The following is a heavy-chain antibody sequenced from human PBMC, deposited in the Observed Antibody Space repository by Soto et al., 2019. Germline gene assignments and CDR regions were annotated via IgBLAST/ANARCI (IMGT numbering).Heavy chain of an antibody. CDR2: INTDGSST. V-gene: IGHV3-74*01. CDR1: GFTFSTFW. J-gene: IGHJ4*02. D-gene: IGHD3-10*01. Sequence: EVQLVECGGGLVQPGGSLRLSCAVSGFTFSTFWMHWVRQAPGEGLVWVSRINTDGSSTSYADSVKGRFTISRDNAKNTLYLQMNSLRVEDTAMSYCAKRGVDTFGLSYWGQGTLVTVSS. CDR3: AKRGVDTFGLSY.